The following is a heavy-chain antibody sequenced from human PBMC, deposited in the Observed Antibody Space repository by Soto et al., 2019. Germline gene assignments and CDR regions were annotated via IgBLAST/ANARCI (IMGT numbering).Heavy chain of an antibody. CDR1: GFTFSSYA. D-gene: IGHD1-26*01. CDR3: ARDREGVGAGLF. CDR2: ISSTSSYI. J-gene: IGHJ3*01. V-gene: IGHV3-21*01. Sequence: GGSLRLSCAASGFTFSSYAMSWVRQAPGKGLEWVSSISSTSSYIFYADSVKGRFTISRDNAKNSLYLQMNSLRAEDTAVYYCARDREGVGAGLFWGQGTMVTVSS.